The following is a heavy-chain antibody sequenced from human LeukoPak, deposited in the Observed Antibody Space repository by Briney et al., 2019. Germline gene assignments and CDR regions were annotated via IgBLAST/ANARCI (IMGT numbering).Heavy chain of an antibody. J-gene: IGHJ6*02. CDR2: ISAYNGNT. Sequence: ASVKVSCKASGYTFTSYGISWVRQAPGQGLEWMGWISAYNGNTNYAQKLQGRVTMTTDTSTSTAYMELRSLRSDDTAVYYCARDPETIRITMVRASDYYYYYGMDVWGQGTTVTVSS. V-gene: IGHV1-18*01. D-gene: IGHD3-10*01. CDR3: ARDPETIRITMVRASDYYYYYGMDV. CDR1: GYTFTSYG.